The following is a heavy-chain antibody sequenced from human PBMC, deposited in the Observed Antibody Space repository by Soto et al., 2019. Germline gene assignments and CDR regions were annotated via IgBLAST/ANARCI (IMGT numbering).Heavy chain of an antibody. Sequence: QVQLVQSGAEVKKPGASVTVSCKASGYTFTSYYMHWVRQAPGQGLEWMGIINPSGGSTSYAQKFQGRVTMTGVTATSTVDMELSSLRSEDTAVYYCAREQSYCSSTSCYKDDAFDIWGQGTMVTVSS. D-gene: IGHD2-2*02. CDR1: GYTFTSYY. CDR2: INPSGGST. CDR3: AREQSYCSSTSCYKDDAFDI. J-gene: IGHJ3*02. V-gene: IGHV1-46*03.